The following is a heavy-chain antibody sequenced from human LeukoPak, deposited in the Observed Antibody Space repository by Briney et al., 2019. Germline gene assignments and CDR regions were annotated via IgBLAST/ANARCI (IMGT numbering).Heavy chain of an antibody. CDR1: GDSVSSNSAA. D-gene: IGHD3-10*01. V-gene: IGHV6-1*01. CDR2: TYYRSKWYN. CDR3: ARSDVLLWFGELGEFDP. J-gene: IGHJ5*02. Sequence: SQTLSLTCAISGDSVSSNSAAWNWIRQSPLRGLEWLGRTYYRSKWYNDYAVSVKSRITINPDTSKNQFSLQLNSVTPEDTAVYYCARSDVLLWFGELGEFDPWGQGTLVTVSS.